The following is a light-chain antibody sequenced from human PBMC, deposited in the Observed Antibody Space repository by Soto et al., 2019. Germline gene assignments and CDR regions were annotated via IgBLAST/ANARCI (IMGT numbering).Light chain of an antibody. CDR2: KAS. V-gene: IGKV1-5*03. Sequence: DIQMTQSPSTLSASVGDRFTITFLASQSISIYLAWYQQKPGKAPKLLIYKASSLESGVPSRFSGSGSGTEFTLTISSLQPDDFATYYCQQYNSYSPITFGQGTRLEIK. CDR1: QSISIY. J-gene: IGKJ5*01. CDR3: QQYNSYSPIT.